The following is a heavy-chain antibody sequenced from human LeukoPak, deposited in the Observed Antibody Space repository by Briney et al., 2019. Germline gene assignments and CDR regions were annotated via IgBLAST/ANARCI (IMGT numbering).Heavy chain of an antibody. Sequence: PGGSLRLSCAASGFTFSSYTMNWIRQPPGKGLEWIGEINHSGSTNYNPSLKSRVTISVDTSKNQFSLKLSSVTAADTAVYYCARGGRAVAALGYWGQGTLVTVSS. CDR1: GFTFSSYT. D-gene: IGHD6-19*01. J-gene: IGHJ4*02. V-gene: IGHV4-34*01. CDR2: INHSGST. CDR3: ARGGRAVAALGY.